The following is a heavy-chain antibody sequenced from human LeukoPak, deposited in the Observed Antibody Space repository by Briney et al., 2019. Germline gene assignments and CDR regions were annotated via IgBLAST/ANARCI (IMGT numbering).Heavy chain of an antibody. V-gene: IGHV4-30-4*08. CDR2: IYYSGST. Sequence: PSETLSLTCTVSGGSISSGDYYWSWIRQPPGKGLEWIGYIYYSGSTYYNPPLKSRVTISVDTSKNQFSLKLSSVTAADTAVYYCASEGDCSGGSCYSFDYWGQGTLVTVSS. CDR1: GGSISSGDYY. D-gene: IGHD2-15*01. CDR3: ASEGDCSGGSCYSFDY. J-gene: IGHJ4*02.